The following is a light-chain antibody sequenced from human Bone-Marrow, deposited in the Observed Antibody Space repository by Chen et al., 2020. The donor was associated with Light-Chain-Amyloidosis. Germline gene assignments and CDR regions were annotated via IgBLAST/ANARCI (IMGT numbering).Light chain of an antibody. CDR1: NIGTTR. CDR3: QVWDRGSDRPV. Sequence: SYVLTQPSSVSVAPGQTATMACGGNNIGTTRVHWYQQTPGHAPLLVVYDASDRPSGIPGRLSGTNSGNAATLTISRVEAGDEADYYCQVWDRGSDRPVFGGGTKLTVL. J-gene: IGLJ3*02. CDR2: DAS. V-gene: IGLV3-21*02.